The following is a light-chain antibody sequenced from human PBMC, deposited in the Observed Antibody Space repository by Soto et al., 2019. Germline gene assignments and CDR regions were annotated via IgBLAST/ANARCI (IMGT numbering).Light chain of an antibody. V-gene: IGKV1-39*01. CDR2: VAS. Sequence: MTQSPLSLPVTPGEPASISCRSSQSLLHSNGYNYLDWYQQKPGKAPKLLIYVASSLQSGVPSRFSGSGSGTDFTLTISSLQPEDFATYYCQQSYSTPITFGQGTRLEIK. CDR1: QSLLHSNGYNY. CDR3: QQSYSTPIT. J-gene: IGKJ5*01.